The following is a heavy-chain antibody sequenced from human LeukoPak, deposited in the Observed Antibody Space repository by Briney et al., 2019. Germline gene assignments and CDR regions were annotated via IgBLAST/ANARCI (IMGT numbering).Heavy chain of an antibody. CDR2: IYHSGST. J-gene: IGHJ4*02. CDR3: ARSPHWEDNGDGYFDY. V-gene: IGHV4-30-2*01. CDR1: GGSISSGGYS. Sequence: PSQTLSLTCAVSGGSISSGGYSWSWIRQPPGKGLEWIGYIYHSGSTYYNPSLKSRVTISVDRSKNQFSLKLSSVTAADTAVYYCARSPHWEDNGDGYFDYWGQGTLVTVSS. D-gene: IGHD4-17*01.